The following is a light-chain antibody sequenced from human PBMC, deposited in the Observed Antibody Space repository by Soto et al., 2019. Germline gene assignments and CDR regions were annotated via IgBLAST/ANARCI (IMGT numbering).Light chain of an antibody. CDR1: TSNIGAGYE. J-gene: IGLJ2*01. CDR3: QSYDSSLSGVL. V-gene: IGLV1-40*01. CDR2: GNT. Sequence: QPVLTQPPSVSGAPGQRVTISCTGSTSNIGAGYEVHWYQQLPGTAPKLLIYGNTNRPSGVPDRFSGSKSDTSASLAITGLQAEDEADYYCQSYDSSLSGVLFGGGTKVTVL.